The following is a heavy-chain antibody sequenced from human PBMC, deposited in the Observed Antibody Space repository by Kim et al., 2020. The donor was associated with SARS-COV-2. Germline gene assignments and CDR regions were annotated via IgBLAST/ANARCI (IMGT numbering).Heavy chain of an antibody. J-gene: IGHJ6*02. CDR3: ARELLAATYAIDD. D-gene: IGHD2-15*01. Sequence: ADAVKGRFTISRDNARNSLYLQMHSLRAEDTAVYYCARELLAATYAIDDWGQGTTVTVS. V-gene: IGHV3-21*06.